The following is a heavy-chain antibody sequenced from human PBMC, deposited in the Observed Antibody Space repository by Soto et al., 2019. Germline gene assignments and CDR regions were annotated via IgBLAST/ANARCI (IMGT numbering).Heavy chain of an antibody. D-gene: IGHD6-19*01. CDR3: ARGRRGSSGWYYYYYGMDV. J-gene: IGHJ6*02. V-gene: IGHV4-34*01. Sequence: ASETLSLTCAVCGGSFSGYYWSWIRQPPGKGLEWIGEINHSGSTNYNPSLKSRVAISVDTSKNQFSLKLSSVTAADTAVYYCARGRRGSSGWYYYYYGMDVWGQGTTVTVSS. CDR2: INHSGST. CDR1: GGSFSGYY.